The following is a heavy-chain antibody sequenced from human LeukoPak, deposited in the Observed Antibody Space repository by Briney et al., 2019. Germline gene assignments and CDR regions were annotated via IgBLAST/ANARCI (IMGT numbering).Heavy chain of an antibody. CDR1: GFTFSSYS. Sequence: GGSLRLSCVGSGFTFSSYSMTWVRQAPGKGLEWVSYISSSSNYIYYADAVKGRFTISRDNAKNSLYLQMDSLRAEDTAVYFCARDLTSGRKSFDYWGQGTVVAVSS. V-gene: IGHV3-21*01. CDR3: ARDLTSGRKSFDY. J-gene: IGHJ4*02. D-gene: IGHD6-19*01. CDR2: ISSSSNYI.